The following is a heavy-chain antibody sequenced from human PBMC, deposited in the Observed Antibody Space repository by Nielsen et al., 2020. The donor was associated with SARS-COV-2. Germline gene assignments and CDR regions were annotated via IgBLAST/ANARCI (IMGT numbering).Heavy chain of an antibody. J-gene: IGHJ5*02. CDR3: AKIHRAGPTPEDKWS. D-gene: IGHD1-14*01. CDR1: GFTFSSNA. V-gene: IGHV3-23*01. CDR2: ISGSGGRT. Sequence: GGSLRLSCAASGFTFSSNAMSWVRQAPGTGLEWVSGISGSGGRTHYADSVKGRFTISRDNSKNTMYLQMNSLRAEDTAVYYCAKIHRAGPTPEDKWSWGQGTLVTVSS.